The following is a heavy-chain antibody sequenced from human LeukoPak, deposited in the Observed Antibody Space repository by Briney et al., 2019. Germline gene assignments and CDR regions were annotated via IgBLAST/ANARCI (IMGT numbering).Heavy chain of an antibody. CDR3: TSWGDTTAEYFQR. Sequence: GGSLRLSCAASGFTFNTYSMNWVRQAPGKGLEWVAHINPDGRDTYYVDSVKGRFTISRDNAQNSMYLQMNSLRVEDTAVYYCTSWGDTTAEYFQRWGQGTLVTVSS. J-gene: IGHJ1*01. D-gene: IGHD2-21*02. CDR2: INPDGRDT. V-gene: IGHV3-7*01. CDR1: GFTFNTYS.